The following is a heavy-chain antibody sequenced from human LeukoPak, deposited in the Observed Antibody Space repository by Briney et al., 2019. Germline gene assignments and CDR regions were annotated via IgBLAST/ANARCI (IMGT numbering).Heavy chain of an antibody. V-gene: IGHV4-34*01. CDR1: GGSFSGYY. J-gene: IGHJ4*02. CDR2: INHSGGT. Sequence: SETLSLTCAAYGGSFSGYYWTWIRQPPGKGLEWIGEINHSGGTKYNPSLKSRVTISVDTSKNQFSLKLSSVTAADTAMYYCASPGGDEYYYGSGSQPRDYWGQGALVTVSS. D-gene: IGHD3-10*01. CDR3: ASPGGDEYYYGSGSQPRDY.